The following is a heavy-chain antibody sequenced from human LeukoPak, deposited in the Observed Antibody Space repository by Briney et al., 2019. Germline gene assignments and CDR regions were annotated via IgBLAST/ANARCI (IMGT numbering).Heavy chain of an antibody. Sequence: PGGSLTLSCAASGFTFSNYWMSWVRQAPGKGLEWVANIKQDGSEKYYVDSVKGRFTISRDNAKNSLYLQMNSLRAEDTAVYYCARGPFTYSLGFDYWGQGTLVTVSS. D-gene: IGHD3-16*01. CDR2: IKQDGSEK. CDR1: GFTFSNYW. CDR3: ARGPFTYSLGFDY. V-gene: IGHV3-7*01. J-gene: IGHJ4*02.